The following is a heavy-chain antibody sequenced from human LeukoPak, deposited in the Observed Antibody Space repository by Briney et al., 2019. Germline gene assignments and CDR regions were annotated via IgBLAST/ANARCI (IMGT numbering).Heavy chain of an antibody. CDR1: GFTFADYS. Sequence: GGSLRLSYAASGFTFADYSMHSVRQDPGKGLEWVSLIGWDGGSTYYADSVKGRFTISRDNSKNSLYLQMNSLRAEDTALYYCAKDWSDSSGFPDYWGQGTLVTVSS. CDR2: IGWDGGST. D-gene: IGHD3-22*01. V-gene: IGHV3-43D*03. J-gene: IGHJ4*02. CDR3: AKDWSDSSGFPDY.